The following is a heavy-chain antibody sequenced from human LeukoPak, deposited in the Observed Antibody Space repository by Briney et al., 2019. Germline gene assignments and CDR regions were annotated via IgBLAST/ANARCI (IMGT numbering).Heavy chain of an antibody. J-gene: IGHJ4*02. D-gene: IGHD6-19*01. Sequence: GESLKISCKSSGNSFTTYWIGWVRQMPGKGLEWMGIIYPGDSDTRYSPSFQGQVTISADKSINTAYVQWSSLKASDTAMYYCARQVWSGWSREFDNWGQGTLVTVSS. CDR3: ARQVWSGWSREFDN. CDR1: GNSFTTYW. CDR2: IYPGDSDT. V-gene: IGHV5-51*01.